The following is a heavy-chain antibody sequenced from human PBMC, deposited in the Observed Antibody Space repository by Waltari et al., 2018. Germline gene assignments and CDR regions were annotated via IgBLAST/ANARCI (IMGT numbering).Heavy chain of an antibody. Sequence: QLQLQESGPGLVKPSATLSLTCTVSGGSISSSSYYWGWIRQPPGKGLEWIGSIYYSGSTYYNPSLKSRVTISVDTSKNQFSLKLSSVTAADTAVYYCARITSSGYYGGMDVWGQGTTVTVSS. J-gene: IGHJ6*02. CDR3: ARITSSGYYGGMDV. CDR1: GGSISSSSYY. V-gene: IGHV4-39*01. CDR2: IYYSGST. D-gene: IGHD3-22*01.